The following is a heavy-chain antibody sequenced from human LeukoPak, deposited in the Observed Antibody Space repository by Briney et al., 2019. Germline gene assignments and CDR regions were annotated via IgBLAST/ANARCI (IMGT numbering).Heavy chain of an antibody. CDR2: IYYSGST. V-gene: IGHV4-59*08. Sequence: SETLSLTCTVSGGSINDYYWSWIRQPPGKGLEWIGYIYYSGSTNYNPSLKSRVTISVDTSKNQFSLKLSSVTAADTAMYYCARGHLVFEYWGQGTLVTVSS. J-gene: IGHJ4*02. CDR1: GGSINDYY. CDR3: ARGHLVFEY.